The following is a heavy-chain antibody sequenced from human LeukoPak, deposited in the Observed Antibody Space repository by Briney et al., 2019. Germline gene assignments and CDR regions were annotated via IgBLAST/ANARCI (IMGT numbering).Heavy chain of an antibody. Sequence: PGGSLRLSCAASGFTFSSYWMSWVRQAPGKGLEWVANIKQDGSEKYYVDSVKGRLTISRDNAKNSLYLQMNSLRAEDTAVYYCARVFRLRWLLHTAFDCWGQGTLVTVSS. CDR1: GFTFSSYW. J-gene: IGHJ4*02. CDR3: ARVFRLRWLLHTAFDC. V-gene: IGHV3-7*01. CDR2: IKQDGSEK. D-gene: IGHD3-22*01.